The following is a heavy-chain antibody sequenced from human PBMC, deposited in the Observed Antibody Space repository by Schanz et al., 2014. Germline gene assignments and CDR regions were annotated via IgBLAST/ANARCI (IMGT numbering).Heavy chain of an antibody. CDR1: GYSFTTYD. Sequence: QVQLVQSGAEVKKPGASVRVSCKASGYSFTTYDVNWVRQATGQGLEWMGWMNPTTGNRGYAQNFQGRVTMTRNTSITTAYLELSSLRSGDTAVYYCATNSPFRMVRGSNAFDAWGQGTMVTVSS. J-gene: IGHJ3*01. CDR2: MNPTTGNR. CDR3: ATNSPFRMVRGSNAFDA. V-gene: IGHV1-8*01. D-gene: IGHD3-10*01.